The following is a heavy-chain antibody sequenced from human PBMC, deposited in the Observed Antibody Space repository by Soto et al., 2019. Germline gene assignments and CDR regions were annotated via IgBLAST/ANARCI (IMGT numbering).Heavy chain of an antibody. CDR2: ISASNGNT. V-gene: IGHV1-18*01. Sequence: GASVKVSCKASGYTFTSYGISWVRQAPGQGLEWMGWISASNGNTNYAQKFQGRVTMTTDTSTSTAYMELRSLRSDDTAVFYCAREGVATAPSFYYYMDVWGKGTTVTVSS. CDR3: AREGVATAPSFYYYMDV. D-gene: IGHD5-18*01. CDR1: GYTFTSYG. J-gene: IGHJ6*03.